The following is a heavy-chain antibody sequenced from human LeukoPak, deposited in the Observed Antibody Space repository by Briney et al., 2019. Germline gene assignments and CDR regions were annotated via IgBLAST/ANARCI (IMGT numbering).Heavy chain of an antibody. Sequence: PGGSLRLSCEASGFTFGNYWMSWVRQVPRKGPEWVANIKQDGSVEHYLDSAKGRFTISRDNAKNALFLQMHSLRVEDTAVYYCASTNRLDYWGQGTLVTVSS. CDR3: ASTNRLDY. V-gene: IGHV3-7*01. CDR1: GFTFGNYW. CDR2: IKQDGSVE. J-gene: IGHJ4*02. D-gene: IGHD2/OR15-2a*01.